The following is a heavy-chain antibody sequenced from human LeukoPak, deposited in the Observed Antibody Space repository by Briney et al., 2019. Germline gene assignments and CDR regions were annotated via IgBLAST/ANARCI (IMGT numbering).Heavy chain of an antibody. D-gene: IGHD2-2*01. CDR2: ISSSSSYI. CDR3: AGGKQREYQLPRGDY. Sequence: GGSLRLSCAASGFTLSSYSMNWVRQAPGKGLEWVSSISSSSSYIYYADSVKGRFTISRDNAKNSLYLQMNILRAEDTAVYYCAGGKQREYQLPRGDYWGQGTLVTVSS. J-gene: IGHJ4*02. V-gene: IGHV3-21*01. CDR1: GFTLSSYS.